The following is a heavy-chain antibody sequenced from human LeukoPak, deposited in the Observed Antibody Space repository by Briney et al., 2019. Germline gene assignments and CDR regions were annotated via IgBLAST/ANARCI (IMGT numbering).Heavy chain of an antibody. CDR3: ARIRNYSNYYFDY. V-gene: IGHV1-69*04. J-gene: IGHJ4*02. CDR2: IIPILGIA. D-gene: IGHD4-4*01. Sequence: SVKVSCKASGGTFSSYAISWVRQAPGQGLEWMGRIIPILGIANYAQKFQGRVTITADKSTSTAYMELSSLRSDDTAVYYCARIRNYSNYYFDYWGQGTLVTVSS. CDR1: GGTFSSYA.